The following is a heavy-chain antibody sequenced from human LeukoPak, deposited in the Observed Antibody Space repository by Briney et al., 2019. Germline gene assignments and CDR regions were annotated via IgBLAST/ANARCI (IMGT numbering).Heavy chain of an antibody. Sequence: ASVKVSCKVSGYTLTELSMHWVRQAPGKGLEWMGGFDPEDGETIYAQRFQGRVTMTEDTSTDTAYMELSSLRSEDTAVYYCATDLSSAGGSGLDYWGQGTLVTVSS. D-gene: IGHD2/OR15-2a*01. CDR2: FDPEDGET. CDR1: GYTLTELS. J-gene: IGHJ4*02. V-gene: IGHV1-24*01. CDR3: ATDLSSAGGSGLDY.